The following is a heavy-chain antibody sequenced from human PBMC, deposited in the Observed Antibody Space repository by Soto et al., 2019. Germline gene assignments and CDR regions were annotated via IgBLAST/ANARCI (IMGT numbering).Heavy chain of an antibody. V-gene: IGHV4-34*01. D-gene: IGHD3-10*01. CDR3: ARGKTMYYYGSGSYLSY. Sequence: SETLSLTCAVYGGSFSGYYWSCVRQHPWKGLEWIVEINHSGSTNYNPSLKSRVTISVDTFKNQFSLKLSSVTAADTAVYYCARGKTMYYYGSGSYLSYWGQATLVNVSS. CDR1: GGSFSGYY. CDR2: INHSGST. J-gene: IGHJ4*02.